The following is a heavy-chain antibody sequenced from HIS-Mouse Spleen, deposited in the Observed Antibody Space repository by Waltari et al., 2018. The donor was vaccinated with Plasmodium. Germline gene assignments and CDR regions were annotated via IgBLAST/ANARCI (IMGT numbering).Heavy chain of an antibody. J-gene: IGHJ2*01. CDR2: IKQDGSEE. Sequence: EVQLVESGGGLVMPGWSLRLSCAASGFTFSSYWMSWVRQAPGKGLEWVANIKQDGSEEYYGDHVKGRFTISRDNAKNSLYLQMNSLRAEDTAVYYCASSWYWYFDLWGRGTLVTVSS. CDR1: GFTFSSYW. CDR3: ASSWYWYFDL. V-gene: IGHV3-7*01. D-gene: IGHD6-13*01.